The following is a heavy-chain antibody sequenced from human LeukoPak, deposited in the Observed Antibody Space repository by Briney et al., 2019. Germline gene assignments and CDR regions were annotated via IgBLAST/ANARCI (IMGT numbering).Heavy chain of an antibody. D-gene: IGHD4-23*01. CDR1: GGSISSYY. Sequence: SETLSLTCTVSGGSISSYYWSWIRQPPGKGLEWIGYIYYSGSTNYNPSLKSRVTISVDTSKNQFSLKLSSVTAADTAVYYCARDLTVVTPPNPLDAFNVWGQGTMVTVSS. CDR3: ARDLTVVTPPNPLDAFNV. J-gene: IGHJ3*01. V-gene: IGHV4-59*01. CDR2: IYYSGST.